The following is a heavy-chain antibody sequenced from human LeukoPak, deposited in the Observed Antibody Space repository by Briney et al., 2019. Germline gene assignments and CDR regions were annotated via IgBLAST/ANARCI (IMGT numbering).Heavy chain of an antibody. CDR3: AREGALTIFGVVTPDAFDI. V-gene: IGHV1-2*02. J-gene: IGHJ3*02. CDR2: INPNGGGT. CDR1: GYTFTSYY. D-gene: IGHD3-3*01. Sequence: GASVKVSCKASGYTFTSYYMHWVRQAPGQGLEWMGWINPNGGGTNYAQKFQGRVTMTRDTSISTAYMELSRLRSDDTAVYYCAREGALTIFGVVTPDAFDIWGQGTMVTVSS.